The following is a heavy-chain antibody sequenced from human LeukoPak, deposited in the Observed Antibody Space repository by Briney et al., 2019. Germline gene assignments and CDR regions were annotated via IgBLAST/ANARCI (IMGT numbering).Heavy chain of an antibody. V-gene: IGHV3-23*01. Sequence: PGGSLRLSCAASGFAFSSYAMGWVRRAPGKGLERVSSISASGGNTYHADSVEGRFTISRDNSRNTLYLQMNSLRVDDTAVYYCAGVTFGGVFPPVWGQGTLVTVSS. CDR3: AGVTFGGVFPPV. J-gene: IGHJ4*02. D-gene: IGHD3-16*01. CDR2: ISASGGNT. CDR1: GFAFSSYA.